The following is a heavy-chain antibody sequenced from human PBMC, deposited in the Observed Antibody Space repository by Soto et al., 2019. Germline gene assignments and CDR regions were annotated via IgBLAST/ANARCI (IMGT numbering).Heavy chain of an antibody. CDR2: IYPGDSDT. J-gene: IGHJ6*02. V-gene: IGHV5-51*01. CDR3: ARHVRYHGMDV. Sequence: GESLKISCNGSGYSFTGYWIGWVRQMPGKGLEWMGIIYPGDSDTRYSPSFQGQVTISADKSISTAYLHWSSLKASGTAMYYCARHVRYHGMDVWGQGTTVTVSS. CDR1: GYSFTGYW.